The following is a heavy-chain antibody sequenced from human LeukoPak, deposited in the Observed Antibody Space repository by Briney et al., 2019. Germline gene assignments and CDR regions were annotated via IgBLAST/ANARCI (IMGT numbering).Heavy chain of an antibody. CDR3: ARDRIYGDSRFDY. J-gene: IGHJ4*02. Sequence: GASVKVSCKASGYTFTSYYMHWVRQAPGQGLEWMGIINPSGGSTSYAQKLQGRVTMTTDTSTSTAYMELRSLRSDDTAVYYCARDRIYGDSRFDYWGQGTLVTVSS. CDR2: INPSGGST. D-gene: IGHD4-17*01. V-gene: IGHV1-46*01. CDR1: GYTFTSYY.